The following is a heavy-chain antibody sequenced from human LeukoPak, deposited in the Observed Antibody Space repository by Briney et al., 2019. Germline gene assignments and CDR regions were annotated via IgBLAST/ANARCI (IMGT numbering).Heavy chain of an antibody. D-gene: IGHD3-22*01. CDR3: ARDRYYYDSSGSTDAFDI. J-gene: IGHJ3*02. CDR2: IYTSGST. Sequence: PSETLSLTCTVSGGSISSYYWSWIRQPAGKGLEWIGRIYTSGSTNYNPSLKSRVTMSVDTSKNQFSLKLSSVTAADTAVYYCARDRYYYDSSGSTDAFDIWGQGTMVTVSS. CDR1: GGSISSYY. V-gene: IGHV4-4*07.